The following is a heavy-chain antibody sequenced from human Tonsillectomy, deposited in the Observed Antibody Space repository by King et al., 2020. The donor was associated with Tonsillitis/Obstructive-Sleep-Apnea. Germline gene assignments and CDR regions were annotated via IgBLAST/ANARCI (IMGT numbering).Heavy chain of an antibody. CDR3: ARGDTYYYDSSDPPWDNWFDP. CDR2: INPNSGGT. CDR1: GYTFTGYY. J-gene: IGHJ5*02. V-gene: IGHV1-2*02. D-gene: IGHD3-22*01. Sequence: VQLVESGAEVKKPGASVKVSCKASGYTFTGYYMHWVRQAPGQGLEWMGWINPNSGGTNYAQKFQGRVTMTRDTSISTAYMELSRLRSDDTAVYYCARGDTYYYDSSDPPWDNWFDPWGQGTLVTVSS.